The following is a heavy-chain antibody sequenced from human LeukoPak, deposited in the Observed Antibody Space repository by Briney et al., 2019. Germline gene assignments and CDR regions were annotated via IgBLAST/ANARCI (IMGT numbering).Heavy chain of an antibody. CDR2: IKSKTGGGTT. V-gene: IGHV3-15*01. D-gene: IGHD3-10*01. CDR1: GFSFSNDW. Sequence: PGGSLRLSCAASGFSFSNDWMPWVRQAPGKGLEWLGRIKSKTGGGTTDYAAPVRGSFTIASDDTKNTLYLQMNSLKTEDTAVYYCTTEPYYGSGNYWGQGTLVTVSS. J-gene: IGHJ4*02. CDR3: TTEPYYGSGNY.